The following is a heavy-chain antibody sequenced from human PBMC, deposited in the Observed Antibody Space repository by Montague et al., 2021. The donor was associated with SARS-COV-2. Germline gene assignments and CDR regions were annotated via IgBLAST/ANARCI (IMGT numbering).Heavy chain of an antibody. CDR2: IHHSGST. V-gene: IGHV4-34*01. CDR3: ASTSYRDSSGYYRHDY. CDR1: GGSFSDYY. Sequence: SETLSLTCAVYGGSFSDYYWCWIRQTPGRGLEWIGEIHHSGSTNYNPSLKRRVTITVDTSKNQFSPELSSVTVADTAVYHCASTSYRDSSGYYRHDYWGQGILVTVSS. J-gene: IGHJ4*02. D-gene: IGHD3-22*01.